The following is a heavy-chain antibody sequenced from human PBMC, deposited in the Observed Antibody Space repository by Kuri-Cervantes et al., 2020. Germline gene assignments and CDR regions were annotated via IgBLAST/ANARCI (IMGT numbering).Heavy chain of an antibody. J-gene: IGHJ2*01. CDR1: GGSISSSSYY. V-gene: IGHV4-39*07. CDR3: ARFRVRGVKYFDL. D-gene: IGHD3-10*01. CDR2: IYYSGST. Sequence: SETLSLTCTVSGGSISSSSYYWGWIRQPPGKGLEWIGSIYYSGSTYYNLALTSRVTISVDTSKNQFSLKLSTVTAADTAVYFFARFRVRGVKYFDLWGHGTLVTVSS.